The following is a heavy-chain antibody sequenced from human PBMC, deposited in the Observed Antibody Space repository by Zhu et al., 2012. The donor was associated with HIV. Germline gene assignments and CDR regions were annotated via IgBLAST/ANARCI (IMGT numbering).Heavy chain of an antibody. CDR1: GGSMSSHY. D-gene: IGHD1-1*01. J-gene: IGHJ4*02. V-gene: IGHV4-59*11. CDR2: MYSSGST. CDR3: ARSVKGQLVFDS. Sequence: QVQLQESGPQLVKPSETLSLTCTVSGGSMSSHYWNWVRQPPGKGLQWIGCMYSSGSTKYNFSLKSRVAISLDMSKNQFSLTLSSVTTADTAVYYCARSVKGQLVFDSWGQGALVTVSS.